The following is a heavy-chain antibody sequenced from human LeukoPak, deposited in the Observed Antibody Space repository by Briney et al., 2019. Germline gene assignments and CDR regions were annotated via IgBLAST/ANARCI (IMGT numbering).Heavy chain of an antibody. CDR2: IKPDSGSS. D-gene: IGHD3-9*01. CDR1: GYTFTAYY. Sequence: ASVKVSCKASGYTFTAYYIHWLRQAPGQGPEWMGWIKPDSGSSHYAQKFQGRVTMTRDTSISTTYMEMSRLRSDDTAVYYCARGFLTGYVADYWGQGTLVTVSS. CDR3: ARGFLTGYVADY. V-gene: IGHV1-2*02. J-gene: IGHJ4*02.